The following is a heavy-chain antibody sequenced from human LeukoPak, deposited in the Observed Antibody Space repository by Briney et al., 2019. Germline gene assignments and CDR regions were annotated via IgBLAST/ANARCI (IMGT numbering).Heavy chain of an antibody. Sequence: ASVKVSCKASGYTFTGYYMHWVRQAPGQGLEWMGWINPNSGGTNYAQKFQGRVTMTRDTSISTAYMELSRLRSDDTAVYYCARSGVAAAGTWTFDYWGQGTPVTVSS. J-gene: IGHJ4*02. CDR3: ARSGVAAAGTWTFDY. V-gene: IGHV1-2*02. CDR1: GYTFTGYY. CDR2: INPNSGGT. D-gene: IGHD6-13*01.